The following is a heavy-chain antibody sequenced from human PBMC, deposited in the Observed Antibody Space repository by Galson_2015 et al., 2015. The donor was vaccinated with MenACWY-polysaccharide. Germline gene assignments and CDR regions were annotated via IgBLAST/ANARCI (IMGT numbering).Heavy chain of an antibody. CDR1: GFTFSSYS. J-gene: IGHJ4*02. CDR2: ISSSGSTI. CDR3: ARDWSYYDSSGLD. V-gene: IGHV3-21*04. D-gene: IGHD3-22*01. Sequence: SLRLSCAASGFTFSSYSMNWVRQAPGKGLEWVSSISSSGSTIYYADSVKGRFTISRDNAKNSLYLQMNSLRAEDTAVYYCARDWSYYDSSGLDWGQGTLVTVSS.